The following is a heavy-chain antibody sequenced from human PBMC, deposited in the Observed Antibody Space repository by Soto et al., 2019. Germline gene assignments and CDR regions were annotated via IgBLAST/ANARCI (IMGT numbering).Heavy chain of an antibody. V-gene: IGHV2-5*02. CDR2: IYWDDDK. J-gene: IGHJ5*02. CDR3: AQRSPGTSGGDWFDP. CDR1: GFSLSTSGVG. Sequence: QITLKESGPTLVKPTQTLMLTCTFSGFSLSTSGVGVGWIRQPPGKALEWLALIYWDDDKRYSPSLKSRLTITKDTSKNQVVLTMTNMDPVDTATYYCAQRSPGTSGGDWFDPWGQGTLVTVSS. D-gene: IGHD1-7*01.